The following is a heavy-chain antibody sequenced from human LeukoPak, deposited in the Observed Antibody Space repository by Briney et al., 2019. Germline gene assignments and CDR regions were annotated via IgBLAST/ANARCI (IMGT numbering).Heavy chain of an antibody. CDR1: GFTFSSYD. V-gene: IGHV3-23*01. Sequence: GTSPTLSCAASGFTFSSYDMSWGRQAPGKGLEWVSSIRGSDRSTYYADSVKGRFTISKDNSKNTLYLQMNSLRADDTAVYYCAKGLAFDYWGQGNLVTVSS. CDR2: IRGSDRST. J-gene: IGHJ4*02. CDR3: AKGLAFDY.